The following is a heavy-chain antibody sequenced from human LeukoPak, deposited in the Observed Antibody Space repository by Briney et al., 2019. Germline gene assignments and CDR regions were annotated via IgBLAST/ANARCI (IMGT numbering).Heavy chain of an antibody. D-gene: IGHD3-9*01. J-gene: IGHJ5*01. CDR1: VYTFTGYY. CDR2: INPNSGGT. Sequence: ASVKVSCKASVYTFTGYYMHWVRQAPGQGPEWMGWINPNSGGTKYAQKFQGRVTMTRDTSISTAYMELSRLRSDDTAVYYCASGQLRYFDWFDYWGQGTLVTVSS. CDR3: ASGQLRYFDWFDY. V-gene: IGHV1-2*02.